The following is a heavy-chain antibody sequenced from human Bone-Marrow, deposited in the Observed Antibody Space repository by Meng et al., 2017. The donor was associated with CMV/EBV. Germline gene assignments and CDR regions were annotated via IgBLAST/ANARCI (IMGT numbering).Heavy chain of an antibody. J-gene: IGHJ6*02. CDR1: GFTFSSYA. D-gene: IGHD3-16*01. CDR2: IYSGGSST. V-gene: IGHV3-23*03. CDR3: AKDMSKDYYYYGMAV. Sequence: GGSLRLSCAASGFTFSSYAMSWVRQAPGKGLEWVSVIYSGGSSTYYADSVKGRFTISRDNSKNTLYLQMNSLRAEDTAVYYCAKDMSKDYYYYGMAVWGQGHTV.